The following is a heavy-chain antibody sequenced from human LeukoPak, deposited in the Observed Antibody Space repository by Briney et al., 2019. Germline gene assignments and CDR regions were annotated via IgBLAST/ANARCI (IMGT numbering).Heavy chain of an antibody. CDR3: ARGRLRFLEWLGPDDAFDI. V-gene: IGHV3-21*01. CDR2: IISSSSYI. Sequence: PGGSLRLSCAASGFTFSSYSMNWVRQAPGKGLEWVSSIISSSSYIYYADSVKGRFTISRDNAKNSLYLQMNSLRAEDTAVYYCARGRLRFLEWLGPDDAFDIWGQGTMVTVSS. D-gene: IGHD3-3*01. CDR1: GFTFSSYS. J-gene: IGHJ3*02.